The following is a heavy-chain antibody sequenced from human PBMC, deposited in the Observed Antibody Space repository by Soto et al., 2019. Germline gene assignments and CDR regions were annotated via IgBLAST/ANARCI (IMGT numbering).Heavy chain of an antibody. D-gene: IGHD3-10*01. CDR1: GFTFSSYG. CDR3: AKGAGLGEYPYYGMDV. J-gene: IGHJ6*02. Sequence: GGSLRLSCAASGFTFSSYGMHWVRQAPSKGLEWVAVISYDGSNKYYADSVKGRFTISRDNSKNTLYLQMNSLRAEDTAVYYCAKGAGLGEYPYYGMDVWGQGTTVTVSS. V-gene: IGHV3-30*18. CDR2: ISYDGSNK.